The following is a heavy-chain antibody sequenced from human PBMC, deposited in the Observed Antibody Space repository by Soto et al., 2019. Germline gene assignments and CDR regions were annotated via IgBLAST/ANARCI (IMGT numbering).Heavy chain of an antibody. CDR1: GFTFDYYW. D-gene: IGHD2-21*02. CDR3: ARGGDPDY. Sequence: EVPLVESGGGLVQPGGSLRLSCVASGFTFDYYWMHWVRQAPGEGLMWVSRLQTDGSHPAYADSVKGRFTISRDNAKDTQYLQMNSHRAEDTAVYYCARGGDPDYWGQGPLVTLSS. J-gene: IGHJ4*02. CDR2: LQTDGSHP. V-gene: IGHV3-74*01.